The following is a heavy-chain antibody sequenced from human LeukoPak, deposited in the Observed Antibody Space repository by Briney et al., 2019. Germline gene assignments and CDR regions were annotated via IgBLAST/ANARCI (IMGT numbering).Heavy chain of an antibody. Sequence: GGALRLSCAASGFSSSPYAMSWVRHAPAKGVEWVSAISGAGGSTYYADSVKGGFTISTDNSKNTPYLQMNSVRTAATPVYYCSKERDLYKGAPNWFDPWGQGTLVTVSS. J-gene: IGHJ5*02. CDR3: SKERDLYKGAPNWFDP. V-gene: IGHV3-23*01. CDR2: ISGAGGST. D-gene: IGHD5-24*01. CDR1: GFSSSPYA.